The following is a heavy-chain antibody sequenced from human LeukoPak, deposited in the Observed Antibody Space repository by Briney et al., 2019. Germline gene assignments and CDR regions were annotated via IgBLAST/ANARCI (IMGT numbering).Heavy chain of an antibody. J-gene: IGHJ4*02. CDR3: ASHRSYSSSSPFDY. Sequence: PGGSLRLSCAASGFTFSSYSMNWVRQAPGKGLEGVSSISSSSSYIYYADSVKGRFTISRDNAKNSLYLQMNSLRVEDTAVYYCASHRSYSSSSPFDYWGQGTLVTVSS. D-gene: IGHD6-13*01. V-gene: IGHV3-21*01. CDR2: ISSSSSYI. CDR1: GFTFSSYS.